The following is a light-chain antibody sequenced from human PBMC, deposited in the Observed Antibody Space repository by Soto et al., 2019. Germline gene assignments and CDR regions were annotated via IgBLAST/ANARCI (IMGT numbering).Light chain of an antibody. CDR1: QSVSNNY. CDR3: QQYGSSPT. V-gene: IGKV3-20*01. J-gene: IGKJ1*01. CDR2: GAS. Sequence: VLTQSPGTLSLSQGERATLSCRTSQSVSNNYLAWYQQKPGQAPRLLIYGASSRATGIPDRFSGSGSGTDFTLSISRLEPEDFAVYYCQQYGSSPTFGQGTKVDI.